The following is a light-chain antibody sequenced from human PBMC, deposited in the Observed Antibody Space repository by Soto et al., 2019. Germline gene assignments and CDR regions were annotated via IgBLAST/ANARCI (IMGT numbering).Light chain of an antibody. CDR3: ETCDSKNWV. J-gene: IGLJ3*02. CDR1: SGHSSYM. V-gene: IGLV4-60*02. Sequence: QYVLTQSSSASASLGSSVKLTCTLSSGHSSYMIAWHQQQQGKAPRYLIKLEGNGNYNKGGGDPDRLTGSSSRADRYLTFAIPPYDDEADYYCETCDSKNWVFGGGTK. CDR2: LEGNGNY.